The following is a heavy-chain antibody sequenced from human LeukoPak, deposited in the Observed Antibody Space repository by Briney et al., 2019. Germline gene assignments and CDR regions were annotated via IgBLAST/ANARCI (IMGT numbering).Heavy chain of an antibody. V-gene: IGHV3-7*01. CDR2: IKQDATEK. Sequence: GGSLRLSCAASGFTFSSYWMSWVRQAPGKGLEWVANIKQDATEKYYVDSVRGRFTISRDNAKNSLYLQMNSLRAEDTAVYYCARGDFWSGYYTDGYYYGMDVWGQGTTVTVSS. CDR1: GFTFSSYW. CDR3: ARGDFWSGYYTDGYYYGMDV. D-gene: IGHD3-3*01. J-gene: IGHJ6*02.